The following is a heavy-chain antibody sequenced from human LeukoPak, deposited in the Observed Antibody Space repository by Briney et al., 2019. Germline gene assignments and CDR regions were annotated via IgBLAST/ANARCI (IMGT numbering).Heavy chain of an antibody. CDR1: GFTFSSYA. V-gene: IGHV3-23*01. J-gene: IGHJ6*02. CDR3: ARDRRRVGYYGSGSYYYGMDV. D-gene: IGHD3-10*01. CDR2: LSGSGNST. Sequence: GGSLRLSCAGSGFTFSSYAMSWVRQAPGQGLERVSALSGSGNSTYYADSVKGRFTISRDNSENTLYLQMNSLRAEDTAVYYCARDRRRVGYYGSGSYYYGMDVWGQGTTVTVSS.